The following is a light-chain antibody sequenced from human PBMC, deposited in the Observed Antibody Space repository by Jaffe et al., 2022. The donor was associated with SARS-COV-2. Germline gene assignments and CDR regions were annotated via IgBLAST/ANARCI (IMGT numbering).Light chain of an antibody. CDR2: GAS. V-gene: IGKV3-15*01. Sequence: EIVMTQSPGTLSVSPGERVTLSCRASQSVMNSLAWYQQKPGQAPRLLIYGASTRATGIPARFSGSGSGTDFTLTISSLQSEDLAVYYCQQYNTWPPLTFGGGTKVEIK. J-gene: IGKJ4*01. CDR1: QSVMNS. CDR3: QQYNTWPPLT.